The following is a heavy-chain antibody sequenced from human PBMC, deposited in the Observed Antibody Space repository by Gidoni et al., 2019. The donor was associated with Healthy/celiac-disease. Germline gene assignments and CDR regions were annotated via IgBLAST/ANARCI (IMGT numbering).Heavy chain of an antibody. V-gene: IGHV3-23*01. CDR3: AKDVQVVVAATYDY. CDR1: GFTFSSYA. D-gene: IGHD2-15*01. J-gene: IGHJ4*02. Sequence: EVQLLESGGGLVQPGGSLRLSCAASGFTFSSYAMSWVRQAPGKGLEWVSASSGSGGSTYYADSVKGRFTISRDNSKNTLYLQMNSLRAEDTAVYYCAKDVQVVVAATYDYWGQGTLVTVSS. CDR2: SSGSGGST.